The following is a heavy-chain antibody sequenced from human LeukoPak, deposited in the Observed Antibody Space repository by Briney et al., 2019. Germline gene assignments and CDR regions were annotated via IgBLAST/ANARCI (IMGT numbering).Heavy chain of an antibody. Sequence: PGGSLRLSCAASGFTFSDYYMSWIRQAPGKGLEWVSYISSSSSYTNYADSVKGRFTISRDNVKNSLYLQMNSLRVEDTAVYYCASSPVDTAMAHISFDYWGQGTLVTVSS. J-gene: IGHJ4*02. CDR3: ASSPVDTAMAHISFDY. D-gene: IGHD5-18*01. CDR1: GFTFSDYY. CDR2: ISSSSSYT. V-gene: IGHV3-11*06.